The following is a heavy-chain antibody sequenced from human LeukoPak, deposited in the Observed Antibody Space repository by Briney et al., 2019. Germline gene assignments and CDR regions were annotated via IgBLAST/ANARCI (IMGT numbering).Heavy chain of an antibody. V-gene: IGHV3-30*18. J-gene: IGHJ4*02. Sequence: GGSLRLSCAASGFTFSSYGMHWVRQTPGKGLEWVAVISYDGSNKDYADSVKGRFTISRDNSKNTLYLQMRSLRVEDTGVYYCAKGRGSSGRNYFDQWGQGTLVTVSS. CDR2: ISYDGSNK. D-gene: IGHD6-19*01. CDR3: AKGRGSSGRNYFDQ. CDR1: GFTFSSYG.